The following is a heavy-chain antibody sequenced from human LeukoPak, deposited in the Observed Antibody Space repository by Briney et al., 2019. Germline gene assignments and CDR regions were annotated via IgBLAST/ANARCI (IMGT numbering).Heavy chain of an antibody. D-gene: IGHD3-10*01. CDR2: IFYSGST. V-gene: IGHV4-59*01. CDR1: GGSISSYY. CDR3: ARDRGYGSGSYYMGDAFEI. J-gene: IGHJ3*02. Sequence: PSETLSLTCAVSGGSISSYYWSWIRQPPGKGLEWIGYIFYSGSTNYNPSLKSRVTISIDAFKSHFSLKLSSVNAADSAVYYCARDRGYGSGSYYMGDAFEIWGQGTMVTVSS.